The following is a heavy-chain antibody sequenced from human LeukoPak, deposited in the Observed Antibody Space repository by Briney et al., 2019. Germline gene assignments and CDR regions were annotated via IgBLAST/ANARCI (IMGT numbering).Heavy chain of an antibody. J-gene: IGHJ4*02. V-gene: IGHV4-39*01. CDR3: ARFFYYDASLPPY. CDR1: VGYISTSNYY. Sequence: SETLSLTCSVSVGYISTSNYYWGWIRQPPGKGLEWIGTIYYSGSTYYNPSLQSRVTISLDTSKNQFSLHVRSVTAVDTATYYCARFFYYDASLPPYWGQGTLVIVSS. CDR2: IYYSGST. D-gene: IGHD3-16*01.